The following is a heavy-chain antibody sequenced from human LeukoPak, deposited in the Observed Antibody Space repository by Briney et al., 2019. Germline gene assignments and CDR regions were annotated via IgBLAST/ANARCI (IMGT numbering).Heavy chain of an antibody. J-gene: IGHJ5*02. D-gene: IGHD3-9*01. CDR3: TRGFDSTLDWFDP. CDR2: IKSKKDGGTT. CDR1: GFTFTNAW. Sequence: GGSLRLSCAASGFTFTNAWMSWVRQAPGKGLEWVGHIKSKKDGGTTDYAAPVKGRFTISRDDSKSIAYLQMNSLKTEDTAVYYCTRGFDSTLDWFDPWGQGTLVTVSS. V-gene: IGHV3-15*01.